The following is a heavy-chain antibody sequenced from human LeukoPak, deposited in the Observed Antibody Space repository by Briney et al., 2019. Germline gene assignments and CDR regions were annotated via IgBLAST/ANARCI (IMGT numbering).Heavy chain of an antibody. V-gene: IGHV3-48*03. D-gene: IGHD4-17*01. CDR1: GFTFSSYE. Sequence: GGSLRLSCAASGFTFSSYEMNCVRQAPGKGLEWVSYISSSGSTIYYADSVKGRFTISRDNAKNSLYLQMNSLRAEDTAVYYCARRGTTVTLYYFDYWGQGTLVTVSS. CDR3: ARRGTTVTLYYFDY. J-gene: IGHJ4*02. CDR2: ISSSGSTI.